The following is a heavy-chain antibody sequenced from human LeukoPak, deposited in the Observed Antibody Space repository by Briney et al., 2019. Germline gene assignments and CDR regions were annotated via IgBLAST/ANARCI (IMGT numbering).Heavy chain of an antibody. D-gene: IGHD3-10*01. Sequence: VASVKVSCKASGYTFTGYYMHWVRQAPGQGLELMGWINPNSGGTKYAQKFQVRVTMTRDTSTSTVYRELSSLRSEDTAVYYCARGPSITMVRGGQWYYYMDVWGKGTTVTISS. CDR1: GYTFTGYY. V-gene: IGHV1-2*02. CDR3: ARGPSITMVRGGQWYYYMDV. J-gene: IGHJ6*03. CDR2: INPNSGGT.